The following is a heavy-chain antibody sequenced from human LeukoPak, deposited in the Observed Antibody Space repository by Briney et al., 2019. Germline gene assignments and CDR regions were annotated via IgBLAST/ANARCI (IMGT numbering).Heavy chain of an antibody. Sequence: GGSLRLSCAASGFTFSSYWMSWVRQAPGKGLEWVANIKQDGSEKYYVDSVKGRFTISRDNAKNSLYLQMNSLIAEDTAVYYCARSTVARQYYFDYWGQGTLVTVSS. CDR3: ARSTVARQYYFDY. CDR2: IKQDGSEK. CDR1: GFTFSSYW. D-gene: IGHD4-23*01. V-gene: IGHV3-7*03. J-gene: IGHJ4*02.